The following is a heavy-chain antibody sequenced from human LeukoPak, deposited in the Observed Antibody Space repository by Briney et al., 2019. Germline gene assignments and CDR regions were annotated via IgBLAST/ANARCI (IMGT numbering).Heavy chain of an antibody. Sequence: SVKVSCKASGGTFSSYAISWVRHAPGQGLEWMGGIIPIFGTANYAQKFQGRVTITTDESTSTAYMELSSLRSEDTAVYYCARGVTTVTEYYYYYYYMDVWGKGTTVTVSS. CDR2: IIPIFGTA. CDR1: GGTFSSYA. V-gene: IGHV1-69*05. CDR3: ARGVTTVTEYYYYYYYMDV. J-gene: IGHJ6*03. D-gene: IGHD4-17*01.